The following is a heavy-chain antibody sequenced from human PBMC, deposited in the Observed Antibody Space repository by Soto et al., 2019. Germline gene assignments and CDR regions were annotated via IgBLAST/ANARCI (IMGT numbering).Heavy chain of an antibody. V-gene: IGHV2-70*11. CDR3: ARISTTNGGNYYMDV. J-gene: IGHJ6*03. CDR1: GFSLSTSGMC. CDR2: IDWDDDK. D-gene: IGHD1-26*01. Sequence: SGPTLVNPTQTLTLTCTFSGFSLSTSGMCVSWIRQPPGKALEWLARIDWDDDKYYSTSLKTRLTISKDTSKNQVVLTMTNMDPVDTATYYCARISTTNGGNYYMDVWGKGTTVTVSS.